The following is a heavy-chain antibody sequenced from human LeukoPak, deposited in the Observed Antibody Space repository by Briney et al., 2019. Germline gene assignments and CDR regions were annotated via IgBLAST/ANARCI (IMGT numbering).Heavy chain of an antibody. CDR3: ARDETAYGSGSVDY. CDR1: GLTFSSYW. D-gene: IGHD3-10*01. V-gene: IGHV3-7*01. CDR2: IKQDGSEK. Sequence: GGSLRLSCAASGLTFSSYWMSWVRQAPGKGLEWVANIKQDGSEKYYVDSVKGRFTISRDNAKNSLYLQMNSLRAEDTAVYYCARDETAYGSGSVDYWGQGTLVTVSS. J-gene: IGHJ4*02.